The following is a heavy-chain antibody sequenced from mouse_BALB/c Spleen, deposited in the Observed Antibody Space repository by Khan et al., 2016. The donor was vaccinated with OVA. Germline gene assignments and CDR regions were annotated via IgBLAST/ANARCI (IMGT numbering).Heavy chain of an antibody. CDR2: INTNTGEP. D-gene: IGHD1-1*01. V-gene: IGHV9-3*02. Sequence: QIQLVQSGPELKKPGETVKISCKASGYTFTNYGMNWVKQAPGKGLKWMGWINTNTGEPTYAEEFKGRFAFSLETSASTAYLQINNLKNEDTATYFCARWNYYGSNSWFGYWGQGTLVTVSA. J-gene: IGHJ3*01. CDR1: GYTFTNYG. CDR3: ARWNYYGSNSWFGY.